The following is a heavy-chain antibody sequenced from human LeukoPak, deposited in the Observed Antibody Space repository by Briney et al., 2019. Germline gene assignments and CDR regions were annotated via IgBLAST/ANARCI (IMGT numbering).Heavy chain of an antibody. CDR1: GFTFSGFA. CDR2: ISGSGGST. V-gene: IGHV3-23*01. J-gene: IGHJ4*02. CDR3: AKDKPDRLLWFGELLF. Sequence: GGSLRLSSAASGFTFSGFAMSWVRRTPGKGLEWVSAISGSGGSTYYADSVKGRFTISRDNSKNTLYLQMNSLRAEDTAVYYCAKDKPDRLLWFGELLFWGQGTLVTVSS. D-gene: IGHD3-10*01.